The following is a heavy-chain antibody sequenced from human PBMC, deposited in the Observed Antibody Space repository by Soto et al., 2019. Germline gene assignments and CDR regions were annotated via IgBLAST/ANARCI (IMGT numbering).Heavy chain of an antibody. Sequence: GESLKISCAASGFTFSSYAMSWVRQAPGKGLEWVSAISGSGGSTYYADSVKGRFTISRDNSKNTLYLQMNSLRAEDTAVYYCAKIPRFYYMDVWGKGTTVTVSS. J-gene: IGHJ6*03. CDR3: AKIPRFYYMDV. CDR2: ISGSGGST. D-gene: IGHD2-21*01. V-gene: IGHV3-23*01. CDR1: GFTFSSYA.